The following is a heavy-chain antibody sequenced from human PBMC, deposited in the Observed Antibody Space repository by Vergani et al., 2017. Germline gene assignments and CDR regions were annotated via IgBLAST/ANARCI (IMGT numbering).Heavy chain of an antibody. CDR1: GFTFSSYG. Sequence: QVQLVESGGGVVQPGRSLRLSCAASGFTFSSYGMHWVRQAPGKGLAWVAVISYDGSNKYYADSVKGRFTISRDNSKNTLYLQRNSLRAEDTAVYYCAKDDCSSTSCYYYYGMDVWGQGTTVTVSS. CDR3: AKDDCSSTSCYYYYGMDV. CDR2: ISYDGSNK. J-gene: IGHJ6*02. D-gene: IGHD2-2*01. V-gene: IGHV3-30*18.